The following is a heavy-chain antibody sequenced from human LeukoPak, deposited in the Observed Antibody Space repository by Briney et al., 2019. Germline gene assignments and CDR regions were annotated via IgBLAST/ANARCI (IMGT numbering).Heavy chain of an antibody. CDR2: INPNSGGT. D-gene: IGHD3-22*01. CDR1: RYTFTGYY. CDR3: ARGGSYYDSSGYSYYYYYMDV. J-gene: IGHJ6*03. Sequence: ASVKVSCKASRYTFTGYYMHWVRQAPGQGLEWMGWINPNSGGTNYAQKFQGRVTMTRDTSISTAYMELSRLRSDDTAVYYCARGGSYYDSSGYSYYYYYMDVWGKGTTVTVSS. V-gene: IGHV1-2*02.